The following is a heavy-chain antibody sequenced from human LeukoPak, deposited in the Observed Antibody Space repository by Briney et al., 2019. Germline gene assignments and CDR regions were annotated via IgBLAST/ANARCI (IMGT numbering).Heavy chain of an antibody. Sequence: GASVKVSCKAPGYTFTSYYIHWVRQAPGQGLKWMGIINPSGGSTSYAQKFQGRGTMTMDTSTSTVYMELSRLSSEGTAVYYCARASSGAIYYDSSGYYSFGYWGQGTLVTVSS. D-gene: IGHD3-22*01. J-gene: IGHJ4*02. CDR2: INPSGGST. CDR1: GYTFTSYY. CDR3: ARASSGAIYYDSSGYYSFGY. V-gene: IGHV1-46*01.